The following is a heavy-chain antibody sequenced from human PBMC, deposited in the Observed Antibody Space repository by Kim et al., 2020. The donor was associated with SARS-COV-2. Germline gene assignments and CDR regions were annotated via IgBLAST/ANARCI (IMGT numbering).Heavy chain of an antibody. CDR3: ASIPAAIQSTQYYYGMDV. Sequence: GGSLRLSFAASGFTFSSYSMNWVRQAPGKGLEWVSSISSSSSYIYYADSVKGRFTISRDNAKNSLYLQMNSLRAEDTAVYYCASIPAAIQSTQYYYGMDVWGQGTTVTVSS. V-gene: IGHV3-21*01. CDR1: GFTFSSYS. J-gene: IGHJ6*02. CDR2: ISSSSSYI. D-gene: IGHD2-2*02.